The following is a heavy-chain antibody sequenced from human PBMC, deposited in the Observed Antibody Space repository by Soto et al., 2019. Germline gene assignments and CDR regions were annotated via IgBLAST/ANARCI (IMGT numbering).Heavy chain of an antibody. CDR3: ALMYYYYSSGYLYYFDY. V-gene: IGHV1-18*04. D-gene: IGHD3-22*01. CDR2: ISAYNGNT. CDR1: GYTFTSYG. J-gene: IGHJ4*02. Sequence: QVQLVQSGAEVKKPGASVKVSCKASGYTFTSYGISWVRQAPGQGLEWTGWISAYNGNTNYAQKLQGRVTMTTDTSTSTSYMELRSLRSDDTAVYYCALMYYYYSSGYLYYFDYWGQGTLVTVSS.